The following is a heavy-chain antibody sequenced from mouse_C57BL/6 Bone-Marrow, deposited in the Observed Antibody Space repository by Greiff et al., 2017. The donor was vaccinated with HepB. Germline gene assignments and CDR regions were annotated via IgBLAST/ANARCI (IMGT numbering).Heavy chain of an antibody. CDR2: ISDGGSYT. J-gene: IGHJ3*01. CDR1: GFTFSSYA. D-gene: IGHD4-1*01. CDR3: AREQGSGIAY. Sequence: EVKLVESGGGLVKPGGSLKLSCAASGFTFSSYAMSWVRQTPEKRLEWVATISDGGSYTYYPDNVKGRFTISRDNAKNNLYLQMSHLKSEDTAMYYCAREQGSGIAYWGQGTLVTVSA. V-gene: IGHV5-4*01.